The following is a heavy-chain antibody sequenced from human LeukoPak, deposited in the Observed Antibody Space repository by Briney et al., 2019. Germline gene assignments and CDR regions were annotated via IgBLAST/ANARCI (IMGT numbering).Heavy chain of an antibody. J-gene: IGHJ4*02. CDR3: AKEASLARRSYFDY. D-gene: IGHD6-6*01. V-gene: IGHV3-23*01. CDR1: GGSISSYY. CDR2: ISGSGGST. Sequence: PPSETLSLTCTVSGGSISSYYWSWVRQAPGKGLEWVSAISGSGGSTYYADSVKGRFTISRDNSKNTLYLQMNSLRAEDTAVYYCAKEASLARRSYFDYWGQGTLVTVSS.